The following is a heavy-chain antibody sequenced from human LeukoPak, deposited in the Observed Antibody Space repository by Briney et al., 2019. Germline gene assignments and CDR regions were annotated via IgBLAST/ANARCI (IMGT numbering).Heavy chain of an antibody. D-gene: IGHD1-26*01. Sequence: SETLSLTCTVSGDSISSSSSYWGWIRQPPGEGLEWIGSIYYSGSTYYNTSLKSRVTISVDTSKNQFSLKLSSVTAADTAVYYCARDSAENWFDPWGQGTLVTVSS. V-gene: IGHV4-39*07. CDR2: IYYSGST. J-gene: IGHJ5*02. CDR3: ARDSAENWFDP. CDR1: GDSISSSSSY.